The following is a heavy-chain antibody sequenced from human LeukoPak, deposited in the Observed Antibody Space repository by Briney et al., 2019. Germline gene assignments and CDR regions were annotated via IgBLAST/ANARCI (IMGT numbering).Heavy chain of an antibody. CDR2: IKHDGSEA. CDR3: TRDALFGSGRTHLDF. D-gene: IGHD3-10*01. J-gene: IGHJ4*02. Sequence: GGSLRLSCAASEFTFNRYWMSWVRQAPGKGLEWVANIKHDGSEAHYVDSVKGRFTTSRDNAKNSLSLQMNSLNVDDTGVYFCTRDALFGSGRTHLDFWSQGTLVSVSS. CDR1: EFTFNRYW. V-gene: IGHV3-7*04.